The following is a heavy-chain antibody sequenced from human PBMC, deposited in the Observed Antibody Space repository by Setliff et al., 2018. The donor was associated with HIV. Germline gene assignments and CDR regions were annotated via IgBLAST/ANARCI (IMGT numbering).Heavy chain of an antibody. Sequence: ETLSLTCTVSGGSISSSSYYWGWIRQPPGKGLEWIGSIYYSGNTYYNPSLKSRVTISVDTSKNQFSLNLNSVTAADTALYYCARDRGILSNWLYYFDSWGQGTLVTVSS. CDR2: IYYSGNT. J-gene: IGHJ4*02. V-gene: IGHV4-39*07. CDR1: GGSISSSSYY. D-gene: IGHD6-13*01. CDR3: ARDRGILSNWLYYFDS.